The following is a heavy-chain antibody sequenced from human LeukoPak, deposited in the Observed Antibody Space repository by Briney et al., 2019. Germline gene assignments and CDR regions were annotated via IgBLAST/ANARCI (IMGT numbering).Heavy chain of an antibody. CDR2: INTNTGNP. D-gene: IGHD6-19*01. J-gene: IGHJ4*02. CDR3: ARDLAVPGTARGY. CDR1: GYTFSAYD. Sequence: ASVHVSCKASGYTFSAYDISWMRQAPGQGLEWMGGINTNTGNPTYAQGFTGRFVFSLDSSVSTAYLQIDSVEAEDTAVYFCARDLAVPGTARGYWGQGTLVTVSS. V-gene: IGHV7-4-1*01.